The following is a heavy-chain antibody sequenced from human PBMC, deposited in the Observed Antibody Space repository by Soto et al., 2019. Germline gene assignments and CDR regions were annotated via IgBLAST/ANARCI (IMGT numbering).Heavy chain of an antibody. Sequence: RLSCAASGFTFNNAWMSWVRQAPGKGLEWVGRIKSKANGGTTDYAGPVKGRFTISRDDSKKTLYVQMNSLKTEDTAVYYCITILPKGKWELDPWGQGTLVTVSS. D-gene: IGHD1-26*01. CDR1: GFTFNNAW. V-gene: IGHV3-15*05. CDR2: IKSKANGGTT. J-gene: IGHJ5*02. CDR3: ITILPKGKWELDP.